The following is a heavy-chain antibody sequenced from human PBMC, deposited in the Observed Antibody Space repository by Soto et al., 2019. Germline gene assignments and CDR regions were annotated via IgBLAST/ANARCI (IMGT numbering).Heavy chain of an antibody. CDR3: ARSSGMEVAGFDY. CDR1: GFSFRSYW. CDR2: IKQDGSEK. D-gene: IGHD6-19*01. J-gene: IGHJ4*02. V-gene: IGHV3-7*01. Sequence: EVQLVESGGGLVQPGGSLRLSCAASGFSFRSYWMSWVRQAPGKGLEWVANIKQDGSEKYYVDSVKGRFTISRDNAKNSLYLQMNSLRAEDMAVFYCARSSGMEVAGFDYWGQGTLVTDSS.